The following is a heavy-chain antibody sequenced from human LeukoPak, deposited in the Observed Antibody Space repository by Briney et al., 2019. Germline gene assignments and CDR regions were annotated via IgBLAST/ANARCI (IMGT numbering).Heavy chain of an antibody. J-gene: IGHJ5*02. CDR1: GFTVSSVY. V-gene: IGHV3-66*02. D-gene: IGHD5-24*01. Sequence: PGGSLRLSCAASGFTVSSVYMNWVRQAPGKGLEWVSVIYNGGSTYYADSVKGRFTFSRDNPKNTLYPQMNSLRTEDTAVYYCVDQYGSWGQGTLVTVSS. CDR3: VDQYGS. CDR2: IYNGGST.